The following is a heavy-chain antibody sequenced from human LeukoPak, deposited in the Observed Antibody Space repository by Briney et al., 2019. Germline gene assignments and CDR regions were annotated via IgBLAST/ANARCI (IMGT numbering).Heavy chain of an antibody. J-gene: IGHJ2*01. CDR3: ARDMSSSWGFDL. CDR1: GYTFTSYD. D-gene: IGHD6-13*01. Sequence: ASVKVSCKASGYTFTSYDINWVRQATGQGLEWMGWMNPNSGNTGYAQKFQGRVTMTRNTSISTAYMELSSLRVEDTAVYYCARDMSSSWGFDLWGRGTLVTVSS. CDR2: MNPNSGNT. V-gene: IGHV1-8*01.